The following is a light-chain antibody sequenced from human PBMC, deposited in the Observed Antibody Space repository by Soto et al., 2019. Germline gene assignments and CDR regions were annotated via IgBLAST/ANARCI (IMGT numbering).Light chain of an antibody. CDR3: QQRSNWPPT. J-gene: IGKJ3*01. CDR1: QSVSSY. CDR2: DAS. Sequence: EIVLTQSPASLSLSPGERATLSCRASQSVSSYLAWYQQKPGQAPRLLIYDASNRATGIPARFSGSGSGTAFTLTISSLEPEAFAVYYCQQRSNWPPTFGPGTKVDIK. V-gene: IGKV3-11*01.